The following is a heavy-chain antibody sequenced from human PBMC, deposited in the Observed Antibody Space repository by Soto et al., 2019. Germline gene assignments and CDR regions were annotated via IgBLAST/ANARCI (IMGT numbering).Heavy chain of an antibody. D-gene: IGHD3-10*01. CDR3: ARLLWFGEFSWFDP. J-gene: IGHJ5*02. V-gene: IGHV4-39*01. CDR2: IYYSGST. Sequence: AETLSLTCAVSGCSISSSSYYWGWIRQPPGKGLEWIGSIYYSGSTYYNPSLKSRVTISVDTSKNQFSLKLSPVTAADTAVYYCARLLWFGEFSWFDPWGQGTLVTVSS. CDR1: GCSISSSSYY.